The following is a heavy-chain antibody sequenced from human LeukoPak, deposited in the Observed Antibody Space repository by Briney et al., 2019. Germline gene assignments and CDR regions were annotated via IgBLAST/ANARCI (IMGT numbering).Heavy chain of an antibody. CDR3: ATGGDYVNY. CDR1: GGSITSYY. V-gene: IGHV4-4*07. D-gene: IGHD4-17*01. J-gene: IGHJ4*01. Sequence: KSSETLSLTCTVSGGSITSYYWSWIRQPAGEGRGWIGRIYTSGSTNYNPSLKSRVTMSVDTPKNQFSLKLSPVTPADTAVYYCATGGDYVNYWGHGTLVTVSS. CDR2: IYTSGST.